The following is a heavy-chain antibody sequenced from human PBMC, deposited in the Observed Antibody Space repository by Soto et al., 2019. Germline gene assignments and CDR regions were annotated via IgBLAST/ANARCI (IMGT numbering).Heavy chain of an antibody. J-gene: IGHJ4*02. CDR3: ARASRIAAAGTLDY. V-gene: IGHV4-61*01. D-gene: IGHD6-13*01. Sequence: QVQLQESGPGLVKPSETLSLTCTVSGGSVSSGSYYWSWIRQPPGKGLEWIGYIYYSGSTNYNPSLKSRVTKSVDTSKNQYSLKLSSVTAADTAVYYCARASRIAAAGTLDYWGQGTLVTVSS. CDR1: GGSVSSGSYY. CDR2: IYYSGST.